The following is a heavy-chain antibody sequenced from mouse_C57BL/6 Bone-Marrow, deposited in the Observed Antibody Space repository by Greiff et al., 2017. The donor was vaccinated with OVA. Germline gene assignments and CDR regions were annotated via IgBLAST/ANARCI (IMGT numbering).Heavy chain of an antibody. J-gene: IGHJ3*01. CDR2: IYPGSGST. D-gene: IGHD2-1*01. Sequence: VQLQQPGAELVKPGASVKMSCKASGYTFTSYWITWVKQRPGQGLEWIGDIYPGSGSTNYNEQFKSKATLTVDTSSSTAYMQLSSLTSEDSAVYYCARSGIYYCNYYDVWCAYWGQGTLVTVSA. V-gene: IGHV1-55*01. CDR3: ARSGIYYCNYYDVWCAY. CDR1: GYTFTSYW.